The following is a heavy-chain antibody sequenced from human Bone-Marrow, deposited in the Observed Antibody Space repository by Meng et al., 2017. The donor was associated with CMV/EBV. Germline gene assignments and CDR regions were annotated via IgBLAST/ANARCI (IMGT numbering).Heavy chain of an antibody. J-gene: IGHJ4*02. CDR1: GFTFSSYA. CDR3: ARDAASMVRGVMGY. CDR2: ISYDGSNT. D-gene: IGHD3-10*01. V-gene: IGHV3-30-3*01. Sequence: GESLKISCAASGFTFSSYAMHWVRQAPGKGLEWVAVISYDGSNTYYADSVKGRFTISRDNSKNTLYLQMNSLRAEDTAVYYCARDAASMVRGVMGYWGQGTLVTVSS.